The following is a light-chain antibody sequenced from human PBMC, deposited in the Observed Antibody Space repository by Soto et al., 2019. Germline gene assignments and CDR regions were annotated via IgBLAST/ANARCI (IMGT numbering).Light chain of an antibody. J-gene: IGKJ2*01. CDR1: QSVSSY. Sequence: EIVLTQSPATLSLSPGERATLSCRASQSVSSYLAWYQQRPGQAPRLLIYDASIRATGIPARFSGSGSGTDFTLTISSLQPEDFAFYYCQQRSNWPLYTFGQGTKLEIK. V-gene: IGKV3-11*01. CDR2: DAS. CDR3: QQRSNWPLYT.